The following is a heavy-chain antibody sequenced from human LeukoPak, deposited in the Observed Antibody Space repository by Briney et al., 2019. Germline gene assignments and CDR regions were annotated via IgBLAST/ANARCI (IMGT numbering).Heavy chain of an antibody. V-gene: IGHV3-21*01. CDR2: ISSSSSYI. Sequence: GGSLRLXCAASGFTFSSYSMNWGRQAPGKGLEWVSSISSSSSYIYYADSVKGRFTISRDNAKNSLYLQMNSLRAEDTAVYYCARGGYEGYYFDYWGQGTLVTVSS. J-gene: IGHJ4*02. CDR3: ARGGYEGYYFDY. D-gene: IGHD5-12*01. CDR1: GFTFSSYS.